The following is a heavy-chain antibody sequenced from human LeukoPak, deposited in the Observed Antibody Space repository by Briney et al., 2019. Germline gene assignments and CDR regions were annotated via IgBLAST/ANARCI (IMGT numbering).Heavy chain of an antibody. CDR1: GFTFSNFG. J-gene: IGHJ4*02. CDR2: IADNGLRT. V-gene: IGHV3-30*03. Sequence: QGGPSVRLSRAASGFTFSNFGLNWVSQDAGKGRELVALIADNGLRTYYLQSVKGRFTISRDDSKNTLHLQMNRLRAEDTALYYCARGLSVGSYYDMCTGPDYWGQGTLVSVSS. CDR3: ARGLSVGSYYDMCTGPDY. D-gene: IGHD3-9*01.